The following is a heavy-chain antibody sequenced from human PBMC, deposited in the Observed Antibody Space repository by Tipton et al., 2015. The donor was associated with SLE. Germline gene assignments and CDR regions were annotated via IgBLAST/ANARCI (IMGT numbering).Heavy chain of an antibody. CDR1: GYTFTSYG. CDR2: ISAYNDNI. V-gene: IGHV1-18*01. CDR3: ARVHGSGSLYYFDY. J-gene: IGHJ4*02. D-gene: IGHD3-10*01. Sequence: QLVQSGAEVKKPGASVKVSCKASGYTFTSYGINWVRQAPGQGLEWMGWISAYNDNINYAQKLQGRVTMTTDTSTSTAYMELRSLRSDDTAVYYCARVHGSGSLYYFDYWGQGTLVTVSS.